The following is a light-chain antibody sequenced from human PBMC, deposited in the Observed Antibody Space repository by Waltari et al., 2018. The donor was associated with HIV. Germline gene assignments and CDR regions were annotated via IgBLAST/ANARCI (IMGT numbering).Light chain of an antibody. V-gene: IGKV1-39*01. CDR3: QQSYTMPRT. J-gene: IGKJ1*01. Sequence: DIQITQSPSSLSASLGDRVTITCRTSQSISSYLNWYQQKPGKAPNLLIYGASSLRSGVPSRFSGSGSGTDFTLTISSLQPEDFATYYCQQSYTMPRTFGQGTKVEIK. CDR2: GAS. CDR1: QSISSY.